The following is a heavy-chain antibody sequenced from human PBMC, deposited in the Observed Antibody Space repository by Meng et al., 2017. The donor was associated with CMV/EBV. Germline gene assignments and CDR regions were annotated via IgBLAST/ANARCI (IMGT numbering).Heavy chain of an antibody. CDR1: GGSISISSYY. D-gene: IGHD5-18*01. CDR3: ARTNGPWTAMADY. Sequence: SETLSLTCTVSGGSISISSYYWGWIRQPPGKGLEWIGSIYYSGSTYYNPSLKSRVTISVDSSENQFSLKLSSVTAADTAVYYCARTNGPWTAMADYWGQGTLVTVSS. V-gene: IGHV4-39*07. CDR2: IYYSGST. J-gene: IGHJ4*02.